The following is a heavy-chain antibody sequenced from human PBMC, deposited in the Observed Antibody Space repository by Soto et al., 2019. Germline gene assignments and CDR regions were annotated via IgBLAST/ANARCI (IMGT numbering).Heavy chain of an antibody. J-gene: IGHJ6*02. Sequence: GGSLRLSCAASGFTFSSYAMSWVRQAPGKGLEWVSAISGSGGSTYYADSVKGRFTISRDNSKNTLYLQMNSLRAEDTAVYYCAKSWGAFAYYYYYGMDVWGQGTTVTVSS. V-gene: IGHV3-23*01. CDR2: ISGSGGST. CDR3: AKSWGAFAYYYYYGMDV. D-gene: IGHD3-16*01. CDR1: GFTFSSYA.